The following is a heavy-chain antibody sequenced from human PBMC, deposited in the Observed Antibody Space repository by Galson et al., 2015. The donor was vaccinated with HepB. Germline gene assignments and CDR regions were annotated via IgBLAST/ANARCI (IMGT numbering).Heavy chain of an antibody. CDR1: GFTFSNAW. V-gene: IGHV3-15*01. Sequence: SLRLSCAASGFTFSNAWMSWVRQAPGKGLEWVGRIKSKTDGGTTDYAAPVKGRFTISRDDSKNTLYLQMNSLKTEDTAVYYCTTDEVAVAGTLDAFDIWGQGTMVTVSS. CDR2: IKSKTDGGTT. CDR3: TTDEVAVAGTLDAFDI. J-gene: IGHJ3*02. D-gene: IGHD6-19*01.